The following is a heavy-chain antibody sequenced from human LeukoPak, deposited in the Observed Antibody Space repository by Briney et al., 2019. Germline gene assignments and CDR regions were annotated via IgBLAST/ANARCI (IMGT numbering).Heavy chain of an antibody. V-gene: IGHV6-1*01. CDR1: GDSVSSNSAA. CDR3: ARGLRYFDWLLSSYYFDY. CDR2: TYYRSKWYN. Sequence: SQTLSLTCAISGDSVSSNSAAWNWIRQSPSRGLEWLGRTYYRSKWYNDYAVSVKSRITINPDTSKNQFSLKLSSVTAADTAVYYCARGLRYFDWLLSSYYFDYWGQGTLVTVSS. J-gene: IGHJ4*02. D-gene: IGHD3-9*01.